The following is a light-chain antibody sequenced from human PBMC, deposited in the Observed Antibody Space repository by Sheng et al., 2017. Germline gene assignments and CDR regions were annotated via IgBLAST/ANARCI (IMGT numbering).Light chain of an antibody. V-gene: IGKV1-12*01. Sequence: DIQMTQSPSTLSASVGDRVTINCRASQTIGTSLAWYQQKPGKAPKLLIYAASSLQSGVPSRFSGSGSGTDFTLTISSLQPEDFATYYCQQANSFPPTFGGGTKVEIK. J-gene: IGKJ4*01. CDR3: QQANSFPPT. CDR2: AAS. CDR1: QTIGTS.